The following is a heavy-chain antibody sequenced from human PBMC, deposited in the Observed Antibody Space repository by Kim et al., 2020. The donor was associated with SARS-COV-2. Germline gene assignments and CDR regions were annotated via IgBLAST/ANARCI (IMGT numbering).Heavy chain of an antibody. J-gene: IGHJ5*02. CDR3: ACLFFALPFGWFDP. D-gene: IGHD3-16*01. CDR2: MHYTGRS. CDR1: GGSISDYY. Sequence: SETLSLTCTVSGGSISDYYWGWIRQPPGKGLEWIGYMHYTGRSNYNYNPSLESRSTISVDTPKNQFSLKLRSVTAADTAVYYWACLFFALPFGWFDPWGQGTLVTVSS. V-gene: IGHV4-59*01.